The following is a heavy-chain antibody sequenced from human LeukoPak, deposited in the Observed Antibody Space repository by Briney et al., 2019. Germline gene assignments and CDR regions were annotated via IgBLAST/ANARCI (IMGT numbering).Heavy chain of an antibody. J-gene: IGHJ6*03. V-gene: IGHV3-21*01. CDR3: ARDRGYRSSTSCHYYYYYMDV. D-gene: IGHD2-2*01. Sequence: GGSLRLSRAASGFTFSSYSMNWVRQAPGKGLEWVSSISSSSSYIYYADSVKGRFTISRDNAKNSLYLQMNSLRAEDTAVYYCARDRGYRSSTSCHYYYYYMDVWGKGTTVTVSS. CDR2: ISSSSSYI. CDR1: GFTFSSYS.